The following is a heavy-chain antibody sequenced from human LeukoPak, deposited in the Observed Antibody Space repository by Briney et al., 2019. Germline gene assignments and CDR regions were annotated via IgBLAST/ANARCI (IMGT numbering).Heavy chain of an antibody. Sequence: GRSLRLSCAASGFTFDDYAMHWVRQAPGKGLEWVSGISWNSGSIGYADSVKGRFTISRDNAKNSLYLQMNSLRAEDTALYYCAKAGVEDNYYFDYWGQGTLVTVPS. D-gene: IGHD3-10*01. CDR3: AKAGVEDNYYFDY. CDR2: ISWNSGSI. V-gene: IGHV3-9*01. J-gene: IGHJ4*02. CDR1: GFTFDDYA.